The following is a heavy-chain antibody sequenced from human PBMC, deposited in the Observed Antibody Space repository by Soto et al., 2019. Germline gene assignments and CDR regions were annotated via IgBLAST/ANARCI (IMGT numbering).Heavy chain of an antibody. V-gene: IGHV3-7*01. CDR1: GFTFSSYW. Sequence: GGSLRLSCAVSGFTFSSYWMTWVRQAPGKGLEWVANINQDGSEKYYMDSMKGRFTISRDNAKNSLLLQLNSLRAEDTAVYYCARETGYCISTSCYDWFDPWGQGTLVTVSS. D-gene: IGHD2-2*01. CDR2: INQDGSEK. J-gene: IGHJ5*02. CDR3: ARETGYCISTSCYDWFDP.